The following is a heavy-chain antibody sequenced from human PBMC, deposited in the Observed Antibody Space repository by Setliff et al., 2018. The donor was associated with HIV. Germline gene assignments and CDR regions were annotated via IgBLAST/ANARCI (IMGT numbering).Heavy chain of an antibody. CDR3: ARARGSLGYINTFDL. CDR2: IYYSGST. Sequence: SETLSLTCTVSGGSISTYYWHWIRQPPGKGLEWIGHIYYSGSTNYNPSLESRVTVSVDTSKNQFSLNLNSVTAADTAVYYCARARGSLGYINTFDLWGQGSLVTVSS. V-gene: IGHV4-59*08. J-gene: IGHJ4*02. CDR1: GGSISTYY. D-gene: IGHD3-16*01.